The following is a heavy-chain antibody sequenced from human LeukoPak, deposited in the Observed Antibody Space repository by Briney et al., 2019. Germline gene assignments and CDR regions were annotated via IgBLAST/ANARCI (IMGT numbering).Heavy chain of an antibody. CDR2: ISWNSGSM. CDR3: ARERHLDY. CDR1: GFTFDDYA. V-gene: IGHV3-9*01. J-gene: IGHJ4*02. D-gene: IGHD6-25*01. Sequence: PGGSLRLSCAASGFTFDDYAMLWVRQAPGKGLEWVSGISWNSGSMVYADSVKGRFTISRDNAKNSLYLQMNSLRAEDTAVYYCARERHLDYWGQGTLVTVSS.